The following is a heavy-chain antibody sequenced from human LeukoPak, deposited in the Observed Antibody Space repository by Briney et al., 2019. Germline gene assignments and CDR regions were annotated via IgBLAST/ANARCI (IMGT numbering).Heavy chain of an antibody. Sequence: SETLSLTCTVSGGSISSTSYYWGWIRQPPGKGLEWIGSIYYSGRTYYNPSLKSRVTISVDTSKNQFSLKLNSVTAADTAVYYCARILYSNNIDYWGQGTLVTVSS. CDR2: IYYSGRT. J-gene: IGHJ4*02. D-gene: IGHD2/OR15-2a*01. V-gene: IGHV4-39*07. CDR1: GGSISSTSYY. CDR3: ARILYSNNIDY.